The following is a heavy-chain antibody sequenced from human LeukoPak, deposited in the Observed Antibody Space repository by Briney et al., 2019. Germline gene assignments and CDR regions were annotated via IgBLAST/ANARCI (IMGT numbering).Heavy chain of an antibody. J-gene: IGHJ4*02. V-gene: IGHV4-34*01. Sequence: SETLSLTCAVYGGSFSDYSWTWIRQSPGKALEWIGEIIHSGSSHYNPSLKSRVTISVDTSKNQFSLKLTSVTAADTAVYFCARGSPGHWGQGTLVTVSS. CDR1: GGSFSDYS. CDR2: IIHSGSS. CDR3: ARGSPGH.